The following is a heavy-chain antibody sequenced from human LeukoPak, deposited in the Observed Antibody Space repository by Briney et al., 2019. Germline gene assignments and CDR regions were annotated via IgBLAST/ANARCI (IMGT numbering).Heavy chain of an antibody. J-gene: IGHJ4*02. CDR2: IYSGGST. V-gene: IGHV3-66*01. CDR1: GFTVSSNY. Sequence: GGSLRLSCAASGFTVSSNYMSWVRQAPGKGLEWVSVIYSGGSTYYADSVKGRFTISRDNSKNTLYLQMNSLRAEDTAVYYCARDAPNLFCSGGSCSRDYFDYWGQGTLVTVSS. D-gene: IGHD2-15*01. CDR3: ARDAPNLFCSGGSCSRDYFDY.